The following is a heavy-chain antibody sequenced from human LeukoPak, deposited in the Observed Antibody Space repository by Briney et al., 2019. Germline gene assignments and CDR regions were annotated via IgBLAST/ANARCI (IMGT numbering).Heavy chain of an antibody. CDR2: INTNTGNP. D-gene: IGHD3-10*01. CDR3: ARVIYGSGEHKMLDY. Sequence: ASVKVSCKASGYTFTSYAMNWVRQAPGQGLEWMGWINTNTGNPTYAQGFTGRFVFSLDTSVSTAYLQISSLKAEDTAVYYCARVIYGSGEHKMLDYWGQGTLVTVSS. CDR1: GYTFTSYA. V-gene: IGHV7-4-1*02. J-gene: IGHJ4*02.